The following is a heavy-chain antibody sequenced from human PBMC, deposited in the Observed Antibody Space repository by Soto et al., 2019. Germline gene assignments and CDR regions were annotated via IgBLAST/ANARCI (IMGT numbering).Heavy chain of an antibody. Sequence: QVYRVQSGAEVRRPGASVKVSCTAFGYILTGYSLHWVRQAPGQGLEWMGWIDPNSGATNSAEKFHGRVSMTRDTSISAAYLELSSLRSDDTAVYYCARGYGSSPNMELRFGMDVWGQGTTISVSS. D-gene: IGHD5-18*01. CDR2: IDPNSGAT. CDR1: GYILTGYS. CDR3: ARGYGSSPNMELRFGMDV. J-gene: IGHJ6*02. V-gene: IGHV1-2*02.